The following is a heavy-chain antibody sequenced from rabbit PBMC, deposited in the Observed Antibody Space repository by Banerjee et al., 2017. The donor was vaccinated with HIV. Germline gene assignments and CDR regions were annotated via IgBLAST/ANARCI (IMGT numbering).Heavy chain of an antibody. CDR3: VRDTWHFKL. V-gene: IGHV1S47*01. CDR1: AFDFSSGG. D-gene: IGHD3-1*01. CDR2: IDPVFGST. Sequence: QEQLVESGGGLVQPGGSLKLSCKASAFDFSSGGVSWVHQAPGKGLEWIGYIDPVFGSTYYAGWVNGRFTISSHNAQNTLYLQLNSLTVADTATYFCVRDTWHFKLWGPGTLVTVS. J-gene: IGHJ4*01.